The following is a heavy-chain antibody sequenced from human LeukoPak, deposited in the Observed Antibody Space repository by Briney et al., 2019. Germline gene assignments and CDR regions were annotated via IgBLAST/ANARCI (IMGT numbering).Heavy chain of an antibody. CDR1: GYSFTSYW. V-gene: IGHV5-51*01. Sequence: GESLKISCKGSGYSFTSYWIGWVRQMSGKGLEWMGIMYPGDSDTRYSPSFQGQVTMSAAKSINTAYLQWSSLKASDTAMYYCARQGGSYYPVYYFDYWGQGTLVTVSS. CDR2: MYPGDSDT. CDR3: ARQGGSYYPVYYFDY. D-gene: IGHD1-26*01. J-gene: IGHJ4*02.